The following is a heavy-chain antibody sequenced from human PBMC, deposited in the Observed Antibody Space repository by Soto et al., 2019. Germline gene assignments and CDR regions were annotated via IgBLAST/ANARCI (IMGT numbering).Heavy chain of an antibody. CDR2: ISARGGRL. V-gene: IGHV3-23*01. J-gene: IGHJ4*02. CDR1: GFSFSSYA. CDR3: VKGSIEYSASVDN. Sequence: EVQLLESGGGLVQPGGSLRLSCAASGFSFSSYAMVWVRQAPGKGLEWVSVISARGGRLYFADSVKGRFTISRDNSKNVLSLEMNSLRAEDTATYFCVKGSIEYSASVDNWGQGTLVVVSS. D-gene: IGHD5-12*01.